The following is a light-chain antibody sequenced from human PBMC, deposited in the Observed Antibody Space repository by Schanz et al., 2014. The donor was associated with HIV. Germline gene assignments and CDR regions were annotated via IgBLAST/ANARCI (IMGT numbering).Light chain of an antibody. J-gene: IGKJ2*01. CDR3: QQYGNSPKT. Sequence: EIVLTQSPGSLSLSPGGRATLSCGASQRLSSSYLAWYQQKRDQPPRLVIYATSTRAAGIPDRFSGTGSGTDFTLTISRVEPEDLAVYYCQQYGNSPKTFGQGTKLEI. CDR1: QRLSSSY. CDR2: ATS. V-gene: IGKV3-20*01.